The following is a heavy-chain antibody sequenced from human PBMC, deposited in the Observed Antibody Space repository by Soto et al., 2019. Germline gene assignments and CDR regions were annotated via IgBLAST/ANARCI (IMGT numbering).Heavy chain of an antibody. CDR3: ARHWYY. Sequence: PSETLSLTCTVSGGSFSPNYWSWIRQPPGNGLYCVGYIYYGGSTIXXPSLQSRXXISLDTSKSHXPLRLTPVTAADTAVYFCARHWYYWGQGTLVTVSS. CDR2: IYYGGST. D-gene: IGHD2-8*02. CDR1: GGSFSPNY. J-gene: IGHJ4*02. V-gene: IGHV4-59*08.